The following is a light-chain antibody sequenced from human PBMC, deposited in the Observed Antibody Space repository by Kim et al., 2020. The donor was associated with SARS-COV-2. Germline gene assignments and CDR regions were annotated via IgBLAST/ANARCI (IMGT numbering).Light chain of an antibody. CDR3: QQYLNWLPYT. CDR2: GAS. J-gene: IGKJ2*01. V-gene: IGKV3-15*01. CDR1: QRISVN. Sequence: PEERATFSCGNSQRISVNLAWYRQKPGQVPRLLIDGASTRASGIPARFSGSGSRTEFTLTISNVQSEDVAVYYYQQYLNWLPYTFGQGTKLEI.